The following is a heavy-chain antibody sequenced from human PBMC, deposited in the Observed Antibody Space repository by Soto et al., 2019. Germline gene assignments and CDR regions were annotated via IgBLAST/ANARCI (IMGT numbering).Heavy chain of an antibody. CDR3: ASSGYGGSNDY. V-gene: IGHV4-59*01. CDR2: IYYSGST. Sequence: QVQLQESGPGLVKPSETLSLTCTVSGGSISSYYWSWIRQPPGKGLEWIGYIYYSGSTNYNPSLQSRVSISVHTSKNQFSLKLSSVTAADTAVYYCASSGYGGSNDYWGQGTLVTVSS. J-gene: IGHJ4*02. CDR1: GGSISSYY. D-gene: IGHD5-12*01.